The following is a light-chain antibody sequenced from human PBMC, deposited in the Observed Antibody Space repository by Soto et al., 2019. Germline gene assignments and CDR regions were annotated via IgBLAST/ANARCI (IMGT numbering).Light chain of an antibody. CDR1: QSISSD. J-gene: IGKJ2*01. V-gene: IGKV3-15*01. CDR3: QQYNKWPRT. Sequence: EIVMTQSPATLSVSPGERATLSCRASQSISSDVAWYQQKPGQAPRLLIYGASTTATGIAARFSGSGPGTEFTLTIGSLQSEDFAVYNCQQYNKWPRTFGQGTKVDIK. CDR2: GAS.